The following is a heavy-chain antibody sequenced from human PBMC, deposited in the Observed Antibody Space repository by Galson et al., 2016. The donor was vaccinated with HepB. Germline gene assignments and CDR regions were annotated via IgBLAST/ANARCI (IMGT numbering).Heavy chain of an antibody. D-gene: IGHD6-19*01. J-gene: IGHJ4*02. CDR2: ISSSSDYI. V-gene: IGHV3-21*01. CDR3: ARGIAVAGTGGKLDY. CDR1: AFTFSRYS. Sequence: SLRLSCAASAFTFSRYSMSWVRQAPGKGLEWLSSISSSSDYIHYADSVKGRFTISRDNTKNSLYLHLSSLRVDDTAVYYCARGIAVAGTGGKLDYWGQGTLITVSS.